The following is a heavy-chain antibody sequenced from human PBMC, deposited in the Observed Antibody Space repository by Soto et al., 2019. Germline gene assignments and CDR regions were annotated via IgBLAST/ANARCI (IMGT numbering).Heavy chain of an antibody. CDR2: ISYDGSNK. J-gene: IGHJ6*02. CDR1: GFTFSSYA. D-gene: IGHD2-8*02. Sequence: HPGGSLRLSCAASGFTFSSYAMHWVRQAPGKGLEWVAVISYDGSNKYYADSVKGRFTISRDNSKNTLYLQMNGLRAEDTAVYYCARIDCTGNNCNPYYHYGMDVWGQGTTVTVSS. CDR3: ARIDCTGNNCNPYYHYGMDV. V-gene: IGHV3-30-3*01.